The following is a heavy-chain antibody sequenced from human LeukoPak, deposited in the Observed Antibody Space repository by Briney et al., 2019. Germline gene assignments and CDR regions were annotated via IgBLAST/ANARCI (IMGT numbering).Heavy chain of an antibody. J-gene: IGHJ3*02. Sequence: GGSLRLSCAASGFTVSSNYMSWVRQAPGKGLGWVSVIYSGGDTFYADSVKGRFTIPRDNSKNTLYLQMNSLRAEDTAVYYCARVDSRDAFDIWGQGTMVTVSP. CDR1: GFTVSSNY. CDR3: ARVDSRDAFDI. D-gene: IGHD6-13*01. CDR2: IYSGGDT. V-gene: IGHV3-66*01.